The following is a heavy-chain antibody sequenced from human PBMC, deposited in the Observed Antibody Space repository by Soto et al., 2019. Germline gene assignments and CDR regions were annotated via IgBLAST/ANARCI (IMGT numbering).Heavy chain of an antibody. D-gene: IGHD2-15*01. CDR1: GFTFSSYA. J-gene: IGHJ6*02. CDR2: ISSNGGST. V-gene: IGHV3-64D*06. Sequence: PGGSLRLSCSASGFTFSSYAMHWVRQAPGKGLEYVSAISSNGGSTYYADSVKGRFTISRDNSKNTLYLQMSSLRAEDTAVYYCVNGYCSGGSCYSGFFQYYYYGMDVWGQGTTVTVSS. CDR3: VNGYCSGGSCYSGFFQYYYYGMDV.